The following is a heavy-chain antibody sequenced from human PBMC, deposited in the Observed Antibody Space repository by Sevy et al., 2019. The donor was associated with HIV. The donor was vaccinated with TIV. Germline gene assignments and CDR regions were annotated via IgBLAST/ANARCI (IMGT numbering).Heavy chain of an antibody. J-gene: IGHJ6*03. CDR1: GYRFTNFG. D-gene: IGHD4-17*01. CDR2: ISGHDGET. CDR3: ARGVDSYGAYYYCMDV. Sequence: ASVKVSCKASGYRFTNFGLSWVRQAPGQGLEWMGWISGHDGETNYAQRFQGRVTLTTDKSTRTAYMELRSLRSDDTATYFCARGVDSYGAYYYCMDVWGSGTTVTVSS. V-gene: IGHV1-18*01.